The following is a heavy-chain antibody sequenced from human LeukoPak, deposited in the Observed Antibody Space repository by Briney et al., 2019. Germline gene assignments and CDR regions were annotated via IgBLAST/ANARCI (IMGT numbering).Heavy chain of an antibody. J-gene: IGHJ5*02. CDR3: ARGNRRLLWFGILNWFDP. D-gene: IGHD3-10*01. CDR2: IYYSGST. V-gene: IGHV4-39*07. Sequence: SETLSLTCTVSGGSISSSSYYWGWIRQPPGKGLEWIGSIYYSGSTYYNPSLKSRVTISVDTSKNQFSLKLSSVTAADTAVYYCARGNRRLLWFGILNWFDPWGQGTLVTVSS. CDR1: GGSISSSSYY.